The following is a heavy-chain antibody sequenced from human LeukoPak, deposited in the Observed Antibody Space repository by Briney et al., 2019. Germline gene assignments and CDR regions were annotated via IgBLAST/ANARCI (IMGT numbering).Heavy chain of an antibody. CDR3: ARAARNSGYDY. J-gene: IGHJ4*02. Sequence: PSETLSLTCTVSGGSISSYYWSWIRQPPGKGLDWIGYVSYTGTTNYNPSLKSRVTISVDTSKNQFSLKLSSVTAADTAVYYCARAARNSGYDYWGQGTLVTVSS. D-gene: IGHD1-14*01. CDR1: GGSISSYY. CDR2: VSYTGTT. V-gene: IGHV4-59*01.